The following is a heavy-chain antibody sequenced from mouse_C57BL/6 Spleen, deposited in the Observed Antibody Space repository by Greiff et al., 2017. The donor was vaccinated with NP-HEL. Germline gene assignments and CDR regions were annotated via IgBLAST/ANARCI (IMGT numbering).Heavy chain of an antibody. CDR2: INPNNGGT. CDR3: ARGYEDYYAMDY. V-gene: IGHV1-18*01. J-gene: IGHJ4*01. CDR1: GYTFTDYN. D-gene: IGHD2-14*01. Sequence: VQLQQSGPELVKPGASVKIPCKASGYTFTDYNMDWVKQSHGKSLEWIGDINPNNGGTIYNQKFKGKATLTVDKSSSTAYMELRSLTSEDTAVYYCARGYEDYYAMDYWGQGTSVTVSS.